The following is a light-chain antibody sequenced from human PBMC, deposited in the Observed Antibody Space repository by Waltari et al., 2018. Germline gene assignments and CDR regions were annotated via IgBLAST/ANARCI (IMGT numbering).Light chain of an antibody. J-gene: IGLJ3*02. Sequence: QSVLTQPPSVSGAPGQRVTISCTGSSSNIGAGYDVHWYQQLPGTAPKLLIYDNRSRPSGVPDRFSASKSGTSASLAITGLQAEDEADYYCQSYDSSLSGVVFGGGTKLTVL. CDR3: QSYDSSLSGVV. V-gene: IGLV1-40*01. CDR1: SSNIGAGYD. CDR2: DNR.